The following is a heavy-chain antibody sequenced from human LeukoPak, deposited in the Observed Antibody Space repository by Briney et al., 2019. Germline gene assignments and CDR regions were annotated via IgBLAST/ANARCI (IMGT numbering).Heavy chain of an antibody. Sequence: GGSLRLSCAASGFTFASYAMSWVRQAPGKGLEWVSAISGSGGITYYADSVKGRFTISRDNSKDTLYLQMSSLRAEDTAIYYCAKSPHSSTWYGDYWGQGTLVTVSS. CDR2: ISGSGGIT. CDR3: AKSPHSSTWYGDY. D-gene: IGHD6-13*01. CDR1: GFTFASYA. J-gene: IGHJ4*02. V-gene: IGHV3-23*01.